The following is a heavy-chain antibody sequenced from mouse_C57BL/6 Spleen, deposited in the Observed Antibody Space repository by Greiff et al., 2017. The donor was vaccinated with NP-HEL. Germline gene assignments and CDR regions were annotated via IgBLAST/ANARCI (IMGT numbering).Heavy chain of an antibody. CDR1: GYAFSSSW. D-gene: IGHD1-1*01. V-gene: IGHV1-82*01. CDR2: IYPGDGDT. Sequence: QVQLKESGPELVKPGASVKTSCKASGYAFSSSWMNWVKQRPGKGLEWIGRIYPGDGDTNYNGKFKGKATLTADKSSSTAYMQLSSLTSEDFAVYFCARDYGSSYWYFDVWGTGTTVTVSS. CDR3: ARDYGSSYWYFDV. J-gene: IGHJ1*03.